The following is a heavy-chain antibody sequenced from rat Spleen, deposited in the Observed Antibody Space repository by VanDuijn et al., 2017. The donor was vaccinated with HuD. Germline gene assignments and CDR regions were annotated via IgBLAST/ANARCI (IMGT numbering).Heavy chain of an antibody. CDR3: VRQDTSGYSNWFTY. D-gene: IGHD4-3*01. CDR2: ISPSGGST. CDR1: GFTFRNYD. J-gene: IGHJ3*01. Sequence: EVQLVESGGDLVQPGRSLKLSCAASGFTFRNYDMAWVRQAPTMGLEWVTSISPSGGSTYYRDSVKGRFTVSRDNANSTLYLQMDSLRSEDTATYYCVRQDTSGYSNWFTYWGQGTLVTVSS. V-gene: IGHV5-25*01.